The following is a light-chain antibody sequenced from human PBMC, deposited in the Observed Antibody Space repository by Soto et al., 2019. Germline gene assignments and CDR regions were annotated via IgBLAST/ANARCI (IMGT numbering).Light chain of an antibody. CDR2: GAS. CDR3: QQYNNWPPWT. J-gene: IGKJ1*01. Sequence: EIVMTQSPATLSVSPGERATLSCRASQSVSSNLAWYQQKPGQAPRLIIYGASTRATGIPARFSGSGSGTECTLTSSSQQYEYFAVYYCQQYNNWPPWTFGQGTKVEIK. V-gene: IGKV3-15*01. CDR1: QSVSSN.